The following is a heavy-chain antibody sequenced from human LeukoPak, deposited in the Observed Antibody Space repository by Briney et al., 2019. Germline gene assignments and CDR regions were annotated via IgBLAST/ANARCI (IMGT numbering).Heavy chain of an antibody. J-gene: IGHJ4*02. CDR3: ARRRYYDSSGYYHPVYFDY. D-gene: IGHD3-22*01. CDR2: IYYSGST. V-gene: IGHV4-59*08. CDR1: GGSISSYY. Sequence: PSETLSLTCTVSGGSISSYYWSWIRHPPGKGLEWMGYIYYSGSTNYNPSLKSRVTISLATSKNPCSLKLSSVTAADPAVYYCARRRYYDSSGYYHPVYFDYWGQGTLVTVSS.